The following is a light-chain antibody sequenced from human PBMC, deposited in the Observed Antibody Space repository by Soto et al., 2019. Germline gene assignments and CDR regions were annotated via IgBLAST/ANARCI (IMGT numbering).Light chain of an antibody. V-gene: IGKV3-20*01. Sequence: SVLALSPGPLAFSPGGRGTLSLRASQSVSSGYLAWYQQKPGQAPRLLIYGASSRATGIPDRFSGSGSGTDFTLTISRLEPEDFAVYYCQQYGSSPRTFGQGTKVDIK. J-gene: IGKJ1*01. CDR3: QQYGSSPRT. CDR1: QSVSSGY. CDR2: GAS.